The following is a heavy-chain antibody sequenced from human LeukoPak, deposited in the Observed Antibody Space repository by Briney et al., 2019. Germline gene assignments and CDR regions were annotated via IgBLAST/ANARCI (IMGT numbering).Heavy chain of an antibody. CDR1: GFTVGTYG. CDR3: AKDKVGGVASDH. V-gene: IGHV3-30*02. D-gene: IGHD1-26*01. Sequence: GGSLRLSCLVSGFTVGTYGMQWVRQAPGRGLEWVALISLDGINKHYGDSVRGRFTVSRDNSENTLYLQMNSLRPEDTALYYCAKDKVGGVASDHWGQGALVIVSS. J-gene: IGHJ4*02. CDR2: ISLDGINK.